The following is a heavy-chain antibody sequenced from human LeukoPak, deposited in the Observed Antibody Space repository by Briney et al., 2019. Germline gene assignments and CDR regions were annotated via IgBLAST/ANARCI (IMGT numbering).Heavy chain of an antibody. V-gene: IGHV1-69*04. J-gene: IGHJ6*02. CDR2: IIPILGIA. CDR3: ATGYCSSTSCYGMDV. CDR1: GGTFSSYA. Sequence: ASVKVSCKDSGGTFSSYAISWVRQASGQGLEWMGRIIPILGIANYAQKFQGRVTITADKSTSTAYMELSSLRSEDTAVYYCATGYCSSTSCYGMDVWGQGTTVTVSS. D-gene: IGHD2-2*03.